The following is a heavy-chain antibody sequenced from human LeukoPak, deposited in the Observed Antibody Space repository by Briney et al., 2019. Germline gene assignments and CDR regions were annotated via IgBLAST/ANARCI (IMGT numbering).Heavy chain of an antibody. J-gene: IGHJ4*02. Sequence: KTSETLSLTCIVPGGSISSYYWSWIRQPPGKGLEWIGYIYYSGSTNYNPSLKSRVTISVDTSKNQFSLKLTSVTAAGTAVYYCARAGSSSTSWILDYWGQGTLATVSS. D-gene: IGHD2-2*01. CDR2: IYYSGST. V-gene: IGHV4-59*01. CDR1: GGSISSYY. CDR3: ARAGSSSTSWILDY.